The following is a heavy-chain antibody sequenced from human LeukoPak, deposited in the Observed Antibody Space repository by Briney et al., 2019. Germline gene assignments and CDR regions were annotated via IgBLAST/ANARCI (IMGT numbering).Heavy chain of an antibody. CDR1: SGSIRSGDSS. J-gene: IGHJ4*02. V-gene: IGHV4-30-4*01. D-gene: IGHD6-13*01. CDR2: IYYSGNT. CDR3: ARGWEYSSSWLPLDY. Sequence: SETLSLTCKVSSGSIRSGDSSWSWIRQPPGKGLEWIGHIYYSGNTDYNPSLKSRPSISLDTSKNQFSLKLSSVTAADTAVYYCARGWEYSSSWLPLDYWGQGTLVTVS.